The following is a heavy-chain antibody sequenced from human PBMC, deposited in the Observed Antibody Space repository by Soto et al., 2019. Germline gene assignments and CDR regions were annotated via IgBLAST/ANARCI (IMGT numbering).Heavy chain of an antibody. CDR2: IKQDGSEK. V-gene: IGHV3-7*01. J-gene: IGHJ4*02. D-gene: IGHD3-16*02. CDR1: GFTFSSDW. CDR3: ARDHTTMITFGGVIVRPLDY. Sequence: GGSLRLSCAAAGFTFSSDWMSSVRQAPGKGLEWVANIKQDGSEKYYVDSVKGRFTISRDNAKNSLYLQMNSLRAEDTAVYYCARDHTTMITFGGVIVRPLDYWGQGTLVTVSS.